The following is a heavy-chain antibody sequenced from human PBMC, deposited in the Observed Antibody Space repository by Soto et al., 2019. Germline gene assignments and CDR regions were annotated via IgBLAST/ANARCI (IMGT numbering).Heavy chain of an antibody. Sequence: SETLSLTCGVYGESFSVYYWSWIRQPPGKGLEWIGEINHSGSTNYNPSLKSRVTISVDTSKNHLSLKLSSVTAADTAVYYCAREKHPWVAVPVRQLKSTWWFDSWGQGTLVTVSS. V-gene: IGHV4-34*01. CDR2: INHSGST. J-gene: IGHJ5*01. D-gene: IGHD6-19*01. CDR1: GESFSVYY. CDR3: AREKHPWVAVPVRQLKSTWWFDS.